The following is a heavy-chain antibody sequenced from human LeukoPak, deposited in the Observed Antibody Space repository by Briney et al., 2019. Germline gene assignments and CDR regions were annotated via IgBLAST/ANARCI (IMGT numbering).Heavy chain of an antibody. CDR2: IYYSGTT. Sequence: PSETLSLTCTVSGGSINSYYWSWIRPPPGKGLEWIGYIYYSGTTNYNPSLKSRVTISVATSKNQFSLNLSSVTAADTAVYYCARGGGGEYSSGWYDYWGQGTLVTVSS. CDR3: ARGGGGEYSSGWYDY. V-gene: IGHV4-59*01. J-gene: IGHJ4*02. CDR1: GGSINSYY. D-gene: IGHD6-19*01.